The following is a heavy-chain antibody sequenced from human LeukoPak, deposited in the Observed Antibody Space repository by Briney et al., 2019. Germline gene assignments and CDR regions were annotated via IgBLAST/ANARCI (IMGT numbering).Heavy chain of an antibody. J-gene: IGHJ6*03. V-gene: IGHV3-30*02. Sequence: QTGGSLRLSCAAPGFSFSDYGIHWVRQAPGKGLEWVAFIRFDATIKYYADSVKGRFTISRDNSKNTVYFQMNSLRPEDTAVYYCARADYYFFMDVWGKGTTVTVSS. CDR2: IRFDATIK. D-gene: IGHD6-19*01. CDR1: GFSFSDYG. CDR3: ARADYYFFMDV.